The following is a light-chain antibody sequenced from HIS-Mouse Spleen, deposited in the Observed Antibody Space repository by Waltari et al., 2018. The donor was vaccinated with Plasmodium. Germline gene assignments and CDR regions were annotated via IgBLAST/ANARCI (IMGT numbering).Light chain of an antibody. Sequence: AIRMTQSPSSLSAPTGDRVTITCRASQGISTYLAWYQQKPGKAPKLLIYAASTVQSGVPSRFSGSGPGTDFTLTISCLQSEDFATYYCQQYYSYPLTFGGGTKVEIK. J-gene: IGKJ4*01. V-gene: IGKV1-8*01. CDR2: AAS. CDR1: QGISTY. CDR3: QQYYSYPLT.